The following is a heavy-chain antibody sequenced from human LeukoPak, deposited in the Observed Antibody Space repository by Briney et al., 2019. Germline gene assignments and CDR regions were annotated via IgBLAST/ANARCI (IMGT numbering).Heavy chain of an antibody. V-gene: IGHV3-15*01. Sequence: GGSLRLSCAASGFTFSNAWMSWVRQAPGKGLEWVGRIKSKTNGGTTDYAAPVKGRFTISRDDSKNTLYLQMNSLKTDDTAVYYCTGPIVFTYYDSWSGHNDAFDIWGQGTMVTVSS. CDR2: IKSKTNGGTT. J-gene: IGHJ3*02. D-gene: IGHD3-3*01. CDR3: TGPIVFTYYDSWSGHNDAFDI. CDR1: GFTFSNAW.